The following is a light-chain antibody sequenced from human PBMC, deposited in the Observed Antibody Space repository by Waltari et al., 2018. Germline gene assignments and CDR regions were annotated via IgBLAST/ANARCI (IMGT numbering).Light chain of an antibody. V-gene: IGKV1-6*01. J-gene: IGKJ2*01. CDR2: SAS. CDR3: LQDYSYPYT. CDR1: QGIRND. Sequence: AIQMTQSPSSLSASVGDRVTITCRASQGIRNDECWYQQKPGKAPKFLIYSASSLQSGVPSRFSGSGSGTDFTLTISSLQPEDFATYYCLQDYSYPYTFGQGTKLEIK.